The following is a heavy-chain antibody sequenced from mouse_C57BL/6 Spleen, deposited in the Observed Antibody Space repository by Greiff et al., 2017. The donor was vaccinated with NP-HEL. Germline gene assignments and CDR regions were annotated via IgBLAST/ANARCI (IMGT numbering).Heavy chain of an antibody. V-gene: IGHV1-64*01. CDR2: FHPNSGST. CDR3: ARDDGYYGAMDY. D-gene: IGHD2-3*01. Sequence: QVQLQQPGAELVKPGASVKLSCKASGYTFTSYWMHWVMQRPGQGLEWIGMFHPNSGSTNYNEKFKSKATLTVDKSSSTAYMQLSSLTSEDSAVYYCARDDGYYGAMDYWGQGTSVTVSS. CDR1: GYTFTSYW. J-gene: IGHJ4*01.